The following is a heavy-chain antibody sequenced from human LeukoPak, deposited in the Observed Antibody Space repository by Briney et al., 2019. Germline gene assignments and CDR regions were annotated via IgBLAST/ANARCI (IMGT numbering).Heavy chain of an antibody. V-gene: IGHV4-59*01. CDR1: GGSINSYY. CDR2: IYYSGST. CDR3: ARGRDDLDY. D-gene: IGHD1-1*01. J-gene: IGHJ4*02. Sequence: SETLSLTCTVSGGSINSYYWSWIRQPPGKGLEWIGYIYYSGSTNYNPSLKSRVTISVDTSKNQFSLKLSSVTAADTAVYYCARGRDDLDYWGQGTLVTVSS.